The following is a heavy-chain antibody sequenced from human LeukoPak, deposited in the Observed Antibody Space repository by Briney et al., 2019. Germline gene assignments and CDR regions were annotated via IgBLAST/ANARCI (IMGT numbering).Heavy chain of an antibody. Sequence: GGSLRLSCAASGFTVDSNYLSWVRQAPGKGLEWVSAISGSGGSTYYADSVKGRFTISRDNSKNTLYLQMNSLRAEDTAVYYCAKDYRSSSWYAFDYWGQGTLVTVSS. V-gene: IGHV3-23*01. CDR3: AKDYRSSSWYAFDY. J-gene: IGHJ4*02. CDR2: ISGSGGST. D-gene: IGHD6-13*01. CDR1: GFTVDSNY.